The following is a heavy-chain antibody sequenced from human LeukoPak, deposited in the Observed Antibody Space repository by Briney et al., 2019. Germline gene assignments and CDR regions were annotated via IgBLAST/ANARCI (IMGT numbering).Heavy chain of an antibody. V-gene: IGHV3-33*01. CDR3: ARNILFAFDI. J-gene: IGHJ3*02. CDR1: GFTFSTYA. Sequence: PGGSLRLSCAASGFTFSTYAMHWVRQAPGKGLEWVAVIWYDGSNKYYADSMKGRFTISRDNSKNTLYLQVNSLRAEDTAMYYCARNILFAFDIWGQGTMVTVSS. CDR2: IWYDGSNK.